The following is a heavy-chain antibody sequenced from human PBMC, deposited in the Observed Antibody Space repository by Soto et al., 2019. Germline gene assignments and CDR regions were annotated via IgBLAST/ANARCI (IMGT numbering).Heavy chain of an antibody. CDR3: AKKIMGCASHSDAMDV. D-gene: IGHD2-8*01. J-gene: IGHJ6*02. Sequence: GGSLRLSCKPSGFTCRNYGLLWVRQAPGKGLEWVALISYDGDHKYYKDSAGGRFTVSRNNFNNMLFLQMDSLRPEDSAFYYCAKKIMGCASHSDAMDVWGQGTTVTVSS. V-gene: IGHV3-30*18. CDR1: GFTCRNYG. CDR2: ISYDGDHK.